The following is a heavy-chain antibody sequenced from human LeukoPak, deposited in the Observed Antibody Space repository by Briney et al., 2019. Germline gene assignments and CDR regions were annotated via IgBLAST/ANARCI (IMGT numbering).Heavy chain of an antibody. V-gene: IGHV3-53*01. CDR3: ARALAVASCFDY. CDR2: IYSGGST. Sequence: GGSLRLSCTASGLTVSSNYMSWVRQAPGKGVEWVSVIYSGGSTYYADSVKGRFTISRDNSNNTLYLQMNSLRAEDTAVYYCARALAVASCFDYWGQGTLVTVSS. J-gene: IGHJ4*02. CDR1: GLTVSSNY. D-gene: IGHD6-19*01.